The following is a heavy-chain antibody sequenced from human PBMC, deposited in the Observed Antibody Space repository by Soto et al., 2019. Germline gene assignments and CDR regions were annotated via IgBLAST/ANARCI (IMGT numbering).Heavy chain of an antibody. D-gene: IGHD2-21*02. Sequence: QVQLVESGGGVVQPGRSLRLSCAASGFTFSSYGMHWVRQAPGKGLEWVAVIWYDGSNKYYADSVKGRFTISRDNSKNTLYLQMNSLRAEDTAVYYCARDRIVEVTAISYYFDYWAREPWSPSPQ. CDR3: ARDRIVEVTAISYYFDY. CDR2: IWYDGSNK. CDR1: GFTFSSYG. V-gene: IGHV3-33*01. J-gene: IGHJ4*02.